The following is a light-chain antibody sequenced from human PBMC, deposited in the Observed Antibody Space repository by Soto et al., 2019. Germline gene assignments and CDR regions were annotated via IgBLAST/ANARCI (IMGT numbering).Light chain of an antibody. CDR3: QSYDSSLSGFYV. Sequence: QPVLTQPPSVSGAPGQRVTISCTGSSSNIGAGYVVHWYQHLPGAAPKLLIYGNTNRPSGVPDRFSGSKSDTSASLAITGLQAEDEADYYCQSYDSSLSGFYVFGTGTKLTVL. CDR1: SSNIGAGYV. J-gene: IGLJ1*01. V-gene: IGLV1-40*01. CDR2: GNT.